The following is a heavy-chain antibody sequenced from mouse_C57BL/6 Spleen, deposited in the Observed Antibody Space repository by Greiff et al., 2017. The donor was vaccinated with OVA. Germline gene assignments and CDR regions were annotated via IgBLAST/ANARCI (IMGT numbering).Heavy chain of an antibody. Sequence: VQLQQPGAELVKPGASVKISCKASGYAFSSYWMNWVKQRPGKGLEWIGQIYPGDGDTNYNGKFKGKATLTADKSSSTAYMQLSSLTSEDSAVYFCARGITTVVATDDYWGQGTTLTVSS. V-gene: IGHV1-80*01. D-gene: IGHD1-1*01. CDR1: GYAFSSYW. J-gene: IGHJ2*01. CDR3: ARGITTVVATDDY. CDR2: IYPGDGDT.